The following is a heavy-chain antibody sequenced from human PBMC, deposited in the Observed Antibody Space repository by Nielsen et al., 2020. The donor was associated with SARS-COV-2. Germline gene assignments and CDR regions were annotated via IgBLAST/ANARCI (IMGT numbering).Heavy chain of an antibody. V-gene: IGHV1-69*13. J-gene: IGHJ6*02. CDR2: IIPIFGTA. Sequence: SVKVSCKASGGTFSSYAISWVRQAPGQGLEWMGGIIPIFGTANYAQKFQGRVTITADESTSTAYMELSSLRSEDTAVYYCARDLIARFLEWPATPRNSYYYYYGMDVWGQGTTVTVSS. CDR1: GGTFSSYA. D-gene: IGHD3-3*01. CDR3: ARDLIARFLEWPATPRNSYYYYYGMDV.